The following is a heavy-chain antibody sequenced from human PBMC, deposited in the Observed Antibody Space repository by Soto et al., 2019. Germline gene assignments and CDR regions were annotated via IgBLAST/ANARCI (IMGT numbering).Heavy chain of an antibody. CDR1: GFTFSNAW. CDR2: IKSKTDGGTT. CDR3: TTDKIIVVVVAAINYYGMDV. Sequence: PGGSLRLSCAASGFTFSNAWMSWVRQAPGKGLEWVGRIKSKTDGGTTDYAAPVKGRFTISRDDSKNTLYLQMNSLKTEDTAVYYSTTDKIIVVVVAAINYYGMDVWGQGTTVTVSS. J-gene: IGHJ6*02. D-gene: IGHD2-15*01. V-gene: IGHV3-15*01.